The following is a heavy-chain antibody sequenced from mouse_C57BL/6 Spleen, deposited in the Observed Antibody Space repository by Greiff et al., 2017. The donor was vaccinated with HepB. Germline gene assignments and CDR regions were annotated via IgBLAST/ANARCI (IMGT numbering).Heavy chain of an antibody. CDR3: ARGELDY. J-gene: IGHJ2*01. Sequence: QVQLQQPGAELVRPGSSVKLSCKASGYTFTSYWMDWVKQRPGQGLEWIGNIYPSDSETHYNQKFKDKATLTVDKSSSTAYMQLSGLTSEDSAVYSGARGELDYWGQGTTLTVSS. CDR1: GYTFTSYW. V-gene: IGHV1-61*01. CDR2: IYPSDSET.